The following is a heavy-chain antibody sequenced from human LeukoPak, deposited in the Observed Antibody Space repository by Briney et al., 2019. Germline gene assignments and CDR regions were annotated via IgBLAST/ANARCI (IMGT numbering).Heavy chain of an antibody. Sequence: GGSLSLSCAASGFTVSSYDMDWVRHAPGKGREWVSYISNSGTTMNYADSVKGRFTISRINAKNSLYLQMNSVRAADTSVYYCARGDTLIWGQGTMVTVSS. CDR2: ISNSGTTM. CDR3: ARGDTLI. CDR1: GFTVSSYD. D-gene: IGHD2-15*01. J-gene: IGHJ3*02. V-gene: IGHV3-48*03.